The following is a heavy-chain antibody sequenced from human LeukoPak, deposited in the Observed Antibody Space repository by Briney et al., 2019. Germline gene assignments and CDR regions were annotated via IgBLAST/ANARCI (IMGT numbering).Heavy chain of an antibody. J-gene: IGHJ5*02. V-gene: IGHV3-11*04. Sequence: GGSLRLSCAASGFTFSDYYMSWIRQAPGKGLEWVSYISSSGSTIYYADSVKGRFTISRDNAKNSLYLQMNSLRAEDTAVYYCARNRADLRYFDWLPEGWFDPWGQGTLVTVSS. D-gene: IGHD3-9*01. CDR3: ARNRADLRYFDWLPEGWFDP. CDR2: ISSSGSTI. CDR1: GFTFSDYY.